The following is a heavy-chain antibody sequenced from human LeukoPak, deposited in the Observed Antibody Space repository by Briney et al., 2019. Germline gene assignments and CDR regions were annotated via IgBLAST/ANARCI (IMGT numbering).Heavy chain of an antibody. V-gene: IGHV1-2*02. CDR3: AAVKDFVSRGEPYWLDY. Sequence: ASVKVSCKPSGYTFIGYYLYWVSQAPGQGLEWMGWINPHNGDTNYAQKFQGRVTMTRDTSITTAYMELSRLKSDDTAVYYCAAVKDFVSRGEPYWLDYWGQGTLVTVSS. CDR2: INPHNGDT. J-gene: IGHJ4*02. CDR1: GYTFIGYY. D-gene: IGHD3-16*01.